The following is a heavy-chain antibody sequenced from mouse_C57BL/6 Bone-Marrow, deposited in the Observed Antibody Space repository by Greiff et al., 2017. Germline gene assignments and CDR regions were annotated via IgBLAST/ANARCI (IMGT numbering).Heavy chain of an antibody. CDR3: ARKSSHWYFDV. CDR1: GYSITSGYY. D-gene: IGHD1-1*01. CDR2: ISYDGSN. Sequence: EVKLMESGPGLVKPSQSLSLTCSVTGYSITSGYYWNWIRQFPGNKLEWMGYISYDGSNNYNPSLKNRISITRDTSKNQFFLKLNSVTTEDTATYYCARKSSHWYFDVWGTGTTVTVSS. J-gene: IGHJ1*03. V-gene: IGHV3-6*01.